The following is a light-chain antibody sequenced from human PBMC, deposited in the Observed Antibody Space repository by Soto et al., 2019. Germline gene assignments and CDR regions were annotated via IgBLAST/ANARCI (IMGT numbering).Light chain of an antibody. CDR1: QRISSW. V-gene: IGKV1-5*03. J-gene: IGKJ1*01. Sequence: DIQMTQSPSTLSASVGDRVTITCRASQRISSWLAWYQQKPGKAPKLLIYKASSFESGVPSSFSGSGSGTEFTITISSLQPDDFATYYCQQYNSYWTFGHGTQVEIK. CDR3: QQYNSYWT. CDR2: KAS.